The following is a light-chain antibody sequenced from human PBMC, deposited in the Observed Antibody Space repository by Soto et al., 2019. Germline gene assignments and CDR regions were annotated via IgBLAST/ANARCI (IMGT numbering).Light chain of an antibody. J-gene: IGKJ4*01. CDR2: AAS. V-gene: IGKV1-9*01. CDR3: QQRSNWPLT. CDR1: QGISSY. Sequence: IQLTQSPSSLSASVGDRVTIACRASQGISSYLAWYQQKPGKAPQLLIYAASTLQSGVPSRFSGSGSGTDFTLTISSLQPEDFAVYYCQQRSNWPLTFGGGTKVEIK.